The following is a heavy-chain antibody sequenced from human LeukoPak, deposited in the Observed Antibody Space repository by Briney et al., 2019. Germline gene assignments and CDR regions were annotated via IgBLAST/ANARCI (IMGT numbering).Heavy chain of an antibody. CDR1: GFPFIEYS. CDR3: ERDHNYAFDN. D-gene: IGHD1-1*01. CDR2: IGIDSGNT. J-gene: IGHJ4*02. V-gene: IGHV3-48*01. Sequence: GGSLRLSCTASGFPFIEYSMNWVRQVPGKGLEWIAYIGIDSGNTKYADSVRGRFTISADKTKNSLYLQMNSLRVDDTAVYYCERDHNYAFDNWGQGTLASVAS.